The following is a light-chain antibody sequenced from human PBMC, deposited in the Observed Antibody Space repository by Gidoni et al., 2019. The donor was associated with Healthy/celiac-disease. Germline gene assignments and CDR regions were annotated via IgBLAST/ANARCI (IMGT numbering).Light chain of an antibody. J-gene: IGLJ3*02. CDR3: QSYDSSNHEV. Sequence: NFMLPQHKPVSESTGKTVTTSCTRSNGSLAINYVLWYQQRPVSSPPSVIYEDNQRPSGVPDRFSGSIDSSSTSASLPISGLKTEDEADYYCQSYDSSNHEVFGGGTKLTVL. V-gene: IGLV6-57*01. CDR2: EDN. CDR1: NGSLAINY.